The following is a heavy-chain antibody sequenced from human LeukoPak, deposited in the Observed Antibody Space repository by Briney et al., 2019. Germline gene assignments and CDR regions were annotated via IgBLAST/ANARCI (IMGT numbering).Heavy chain of an antibody. V-gene: IGHV3-30*18. Sequence: GRSLRLSCAASGFTFSSYGMHWVRQAPGKGLEWVAVISYDGSNKYYADSVKGRFTISRDNSKNTLYLQMNSLRAEDTAVYYCAKGHKGYDILTAVDYWGQGTLVTVSP. CDR3: AKGHKGYDILTAVDY. J-gene: IGHJ4*02. CDR1: GFTFSSYG. D-gene: IGHD3-9*01. CDR2: ISYDGSNK.